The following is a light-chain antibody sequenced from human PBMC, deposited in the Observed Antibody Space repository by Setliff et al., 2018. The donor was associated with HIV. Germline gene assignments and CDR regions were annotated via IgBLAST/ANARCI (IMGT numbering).Light chain of an antibody. CDR2: QAS. Sequence: QSVLTQPASVSGSHGQSITISCTGTSGDVGRYNIVSWYQQQPGKPPKLMIYQASKRPSGVSNRFSGSKSGNTASRTISGLHAEDEADYYCCSNTGSNTAVFGPWTKLTV. J-gene: IGLJ1*01. CDR1: SGDVGRYNI. V-gene: IGLV2-23*01. CDR3: CSNTGSNTAV.